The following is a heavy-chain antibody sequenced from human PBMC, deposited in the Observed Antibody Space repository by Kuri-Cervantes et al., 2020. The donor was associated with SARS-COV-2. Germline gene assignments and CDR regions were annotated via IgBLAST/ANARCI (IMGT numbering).Heavy chain of an antibody. CDR1: GFTVSSNY. V-gene: IGHV3-53*01. Sequence: GESLKISCAASGFTVSSNYMSWVRQAPGKGLEWVSVIYSGGSTYYADSVKGRFTISRDNSKNTLYLQMNSLRAEDTAVYYCATGSVLYRSSVDWFDPWGQGTLVTVSS. J-gene: IGHJ5*02. D-gene: IGHD3-10*01. CDR3: ATGSVLYRSSVDWFDP. CDR2: IYSGGST.